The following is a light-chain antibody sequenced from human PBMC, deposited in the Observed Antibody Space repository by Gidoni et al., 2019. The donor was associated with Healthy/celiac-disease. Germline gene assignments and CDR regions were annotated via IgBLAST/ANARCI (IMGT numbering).Light chain of an antibody. CDR3: QQYNSFL. J-gene: IGKJ1*01. V-gene: IGKV1-5*01. Sequence: DIQMTQSPSTLSASVGDRVTTTCRASQSISSWLAWYQQKPGKAPKLLIYDASSLESGVPSRFSGSGSGTEFTLTISSLQPDDFATYYCQQYNSFLFGQXTKVEIK. CDR1: QSISSW. CDR2: DAS.